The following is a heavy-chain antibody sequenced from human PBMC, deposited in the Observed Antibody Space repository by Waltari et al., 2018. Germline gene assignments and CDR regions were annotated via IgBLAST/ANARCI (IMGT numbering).Heavy chain of an antibody. J-gene: IGHJ5*02. CDR3: ARLLTRDGHYYDFWSGYYAPTNWFDP. D-gene: IGHD3-3*01. CDR1: GGSISSSSYY. V-gene: IGHV4-39*01. CDR2: IYYSGST. Sequence: QLQLQESGPGLVKPSETLSLTCTVSGGSISSSSYYWGWIRQPPGKGLAWIGRIYYSGSTYYNPSLKSRVTISVDTSKNQFSLKLSSVTAADTAVYYCARLLTRDGHYYDFWSGYYAPTNWFDPWGQGTLVTVSS.